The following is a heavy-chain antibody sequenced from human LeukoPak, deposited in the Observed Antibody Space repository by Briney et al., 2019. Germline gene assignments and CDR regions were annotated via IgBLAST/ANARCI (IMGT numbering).Heavy chain of an antibody. CDR1: GFTFSSYA. Sequence: PGRSLRLSCAASGFTFSSYAMHWVRQAPGKGLEWVAVISYDGSNKYYADSVKGRFTISRDNSKNTLYLQMNSLRAEDTAVYYCARDWGTLYCSSTSCSHFDYWGRGTLVTVSS. V-gene: IGHV3-30-3*01. CDR3: ARDWGTLYCSSTSCSHFDY. D-gene: IGHD2-2*01. CDR2: ISYDGSNK. J-gene: IGHJ4*02.